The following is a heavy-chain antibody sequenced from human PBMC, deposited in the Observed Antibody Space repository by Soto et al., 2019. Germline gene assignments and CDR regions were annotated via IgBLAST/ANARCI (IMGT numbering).Heavy chain of an antibody. CDR1: GYSFTSYW. CDR2: IYPGDSDT. CDR3: ARLPYDSSGYYGYYFDY. J-gene: IGHJ4*02. V-gene: IGHV5-51*01. D-gene: IGHD3-22*01. Sequence: GESLKISCKGSGYSFTSYWIGWVRQMPGKGLEWMGIIYPGDSDTRYSPSFQGQVTISADKSISTAYLQWSSLKASDTAMYYCARLPYDSSGYYGYYFDYWGQGTLVTVSS.